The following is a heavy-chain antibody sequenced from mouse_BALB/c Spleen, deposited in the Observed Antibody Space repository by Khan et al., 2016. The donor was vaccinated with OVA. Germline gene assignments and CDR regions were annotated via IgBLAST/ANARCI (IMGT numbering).Heavy chain of an antibody. CDR1: GDSITSGY. J-gene: IGHJ3*01. CDR2: MIYSGNT. V-gene: IGHV3-8*02. Sequence: EVQLQESGPSLVKPSQTLSLTCSVTGDSITSGYWSWIRKFPGNKLEYMGYMIYSGNTYYNPSLKSRISITRHTSKDPYYLQLNSVTTEDTATYYCARSTYRYAFAYWGQGTLVTVSA. CDR3: ARSTYRYAFAY. D-gene: IGHD2-14*01.